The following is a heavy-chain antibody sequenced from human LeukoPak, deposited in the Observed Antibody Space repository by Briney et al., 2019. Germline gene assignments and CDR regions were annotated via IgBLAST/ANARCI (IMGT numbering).Heavy chain of an antibody. CDR1: GGSISSGGYS. CDR2: ICHSGST. J-gene: IGHJ4*02. Sequence: SSETLSPTCAVSGGSISSGGYSWSWIRQPPGKGLEWIGYICHSGSTYYNPSLKSRVTISVDRSKNQFSLKLSSVTAADTAVYYCARRIYCGGDCSPYFDYWGQGTLVTVSS. D-gene: IGHD2-21*02. CDR3: ARRIYCGGDCSPYFDY. V-gene: IGHV4-30-2*01.